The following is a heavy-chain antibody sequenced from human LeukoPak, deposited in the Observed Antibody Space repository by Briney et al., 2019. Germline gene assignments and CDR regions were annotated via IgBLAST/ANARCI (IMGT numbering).Heavy chain of an antibody. CDR3: ARGGYIYGSYDY. D-gene: IGHD5-18*01. Sequence: ASVKVSCKASGYTFTSYYMHWVRQAPGQGLEWMGILNPSGNSSRYAQKFQGRVPMARDTSTSTVYMELSSLRSEDTAVYYCARGGYIYGSYDYWGQGTLVTVSS. J-gene: IGHJ4*02. V-gene: IGHV1-46*01. CDR2: LNPSGNSS. CDR1: GYTFTSYY.